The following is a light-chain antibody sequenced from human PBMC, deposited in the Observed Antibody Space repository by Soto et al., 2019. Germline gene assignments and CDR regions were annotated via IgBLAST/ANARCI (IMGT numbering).Light chain of an antibody. V-gene: IGLV2-8*01. J-gene: IGLJ2*01. CDR1: SSDVGGYNY. CDR2: EVS. CDR3: RSYAGGPVI. Sequence: QSALTQPPSASGSPGRSVPISCTGTSSDVGGYNYVSWYQQHPGKAPKLMIYEVSKRPSGVPDRFSGSKSGNTASLTVSGLQAEDEADYYCRSYAGGPVIFGGGTKLTVL.